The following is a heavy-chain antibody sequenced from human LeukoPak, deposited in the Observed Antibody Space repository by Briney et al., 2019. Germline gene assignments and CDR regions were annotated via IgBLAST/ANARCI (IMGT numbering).Heavy chain of an antibody. Sequence: GSLRLSCAASGFTFSDYYMSWIRQAPGKGLEWIGEINHSGSTNYNPSLKSRVTISVVMSKNQFSLKLSSVTAADTAVYYCARRGRFLGYMDVWGKGTTVTVSS. V-gene: IGHV4-34*01. J-gene: IGHJ6*03. D-gene: IGHD3-3*01. CDR1: GFTFSDYY. CDR3: ARRGRFLGYMDV. CDR2: INHSGST.